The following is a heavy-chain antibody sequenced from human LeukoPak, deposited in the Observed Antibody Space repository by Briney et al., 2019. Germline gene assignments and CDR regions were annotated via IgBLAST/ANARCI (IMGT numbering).Heavy chain of an antibody. D-gene: IGHD5-18*01. V-gene: IGHV1-69*05. CDR1: GGTFSSYA. CDR2: IIPIFGTA. CDR3: ARVDTAMKVFDY. J-gene: IGHJ4*02. Sequence: SVKVSCKASGGTFSSYAISWVRQAPGQGREWMGGIIPIFGTANYAQKFQGRVTITTDESTSTAYMELSSLRSEATPVYSCARVDTAMKVFDYWGQGTLVTVSS.